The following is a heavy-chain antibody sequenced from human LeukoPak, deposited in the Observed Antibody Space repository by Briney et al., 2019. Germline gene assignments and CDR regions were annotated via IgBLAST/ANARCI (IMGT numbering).Heavy chain of an antibody. V-gene: IGHV3-23*01. CDR1: GFTFSSYA. D-gene: IGHD6-19*01. CDR3: AKKRGSGWRYYFDY. CDR2: ISGSGGST. Sequence: GGSLRLSCAASGFTFSSYAMSWVRQAPGKGLEWVSTISGSGGSTYYADSVKGRFTISRDNSKNTLYLQMNSLRAEDTAVYYCAKKRGSGWRYYFDYWGQGTLVTVSS. J-gene: IGHJ4*02.